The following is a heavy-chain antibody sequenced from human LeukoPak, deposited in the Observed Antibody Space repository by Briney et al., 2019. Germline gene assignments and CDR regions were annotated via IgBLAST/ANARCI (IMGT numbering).Heavy chain of an antibody. CDR1: GGSISSYY. Sequence: SETLSLTCTVSGGSISSYYWSWIRQPSGKGLEWLGYIYYSGSTNYNPSLKSRVTISVDTSKNQFSLKLSSVTAADTAVYYCARAEDTSVRGVPYIFDYWGQGTLVTVSS. V-gene: IGHV4-59*01. CDR3: ARAEDTSVRGVPYIFDY. D-gene: IGHD3-10*01. J-gene: IGHJ4*02. CDR2: IYYSGST.